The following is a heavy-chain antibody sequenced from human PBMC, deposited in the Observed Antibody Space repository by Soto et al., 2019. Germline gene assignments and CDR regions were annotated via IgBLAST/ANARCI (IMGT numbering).Heavy chain of an antibody. D-gene: IGHD3-16*01. J-gene: IGHJ6*02. CDR2: INHSGST. CDR1: VGSFSVYY. V-gene: IGHV4-34*01. CDR3: ARLFTPTLGGGYYYYGMDV. Sequence: PSETLSLTCAFYVGSFSVYYWSWIRQPPGKGLDWIGEINHSGSTNYNPSLKSRVTISVDTSKNQFSLKLSSVTAADTAVYYCARLFTPTLGGGYYYYGMDVWGQGTTVTVSS.